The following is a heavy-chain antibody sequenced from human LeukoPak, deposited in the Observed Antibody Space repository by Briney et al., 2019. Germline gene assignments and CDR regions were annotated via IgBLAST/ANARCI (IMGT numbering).Heavy chain of an antibody. D-gene: IGHD2-2*01. J-gene: IGHJ5*02. Sequence: ASVKVSCKASGYTFTSYYMHWVRQAPGQGLEWMGWINPNSGGTNYAQKFQGRVTMTRDTSIGTAYMELSRLRSDDTAVYYCAREGGYCSSTSCLTYNWFDPWGQGTLVTVSS. CDR2: INPNSGGT. V-gene: IGHV1-2*02. CDR1: GYTFTSYY. CDR3: AREGGYCSSTSCLTYNWFDP.